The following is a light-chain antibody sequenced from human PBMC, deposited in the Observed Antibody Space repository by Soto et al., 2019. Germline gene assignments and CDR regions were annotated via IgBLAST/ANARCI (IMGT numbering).Light chain of an antibody. Sequence: EIELTQSPATLSLSPGERATLSCRPSKNFEGTLAWYQQKPGQAPRLLIYDASNRAPGIPARFSGSGSGTDFTLTISSLEPEDFAVYYCQQRKTWPPITFGQGTRLEIK. J-gene: IGKJ5*01. CDR3: QQRKTWPPIT. V-gene: IGKV3-11*01. CDR2: DAS. CDR1: KNFEGT.